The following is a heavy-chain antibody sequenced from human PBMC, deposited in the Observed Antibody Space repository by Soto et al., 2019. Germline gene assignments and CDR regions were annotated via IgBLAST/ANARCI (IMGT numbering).Heavy chain of an antibody. CDR2: IYYSGNT. CDR1: GGSISSGYYY. Sequence: SETLSITCSVSGGSISSGYYYWSWIRQPPGKGLEWIGNIYYSGNTYYNPSLKSRVTISVDKSKNQVSLKLSSVTAADTAVYYCSRAAGGIAAACTCGQGTLVTLS. CDR3: SRAAGGIAAACT. D-gene: IGHD6-13*01. J-gene: IGHJ5*02. V-gene: IGHV4-30-4*01.